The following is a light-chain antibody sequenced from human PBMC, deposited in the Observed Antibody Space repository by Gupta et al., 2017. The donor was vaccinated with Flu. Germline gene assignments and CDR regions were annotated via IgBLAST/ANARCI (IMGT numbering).Light chain of an antibody. V-gene: IGLV1-51*01. J-gene: IGLJ2*01. CDR3: GTRDGSLNIRV. Sequence: APGQKVTISCSGSSFRIGTNYVSCYQQFPGTAPKLLIYYNNVRPSGIPDRFSGSQSGTSATLGISGLQAGDEAVYYCGTRDGSLNIRVFGG. CDR2: YNN. CDR1: SFRIGTNY.